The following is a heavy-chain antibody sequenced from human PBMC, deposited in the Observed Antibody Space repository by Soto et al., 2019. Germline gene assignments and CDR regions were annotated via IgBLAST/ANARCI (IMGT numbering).Heavy chain of an antibody. CDR3: ARENEPDYDFWSGYYTGLVY. CDR2: ISGDGSST. CDR1: GFTFSSYA. Sequence: GGSLRLSCAASGFTFSSYAMSWVRQAPGKGLEWVSAISGDGSSTYYADSVKGRFTISRDNAKNTLYLQVNSLRAEDTAVYYCARENEPDYDFWSGYYTGLVYWGQGTLVTVSS. D-gene: IGHD3-3*01. J-gene: IGHJ4*02. V-gene: IGHV3-23*01.